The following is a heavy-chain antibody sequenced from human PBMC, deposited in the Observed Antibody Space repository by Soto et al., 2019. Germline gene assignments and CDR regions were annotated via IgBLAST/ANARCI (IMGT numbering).Heavy chain of an antibody. Sequence: QVQLVQSGAEVKKPGSSVTVSCKASGGTFSSYAFSWVRQAPGQGLEWMGVIVPKLATANYAQKFQGRVTITADESTSTVKMDLSSLTSEDTAIYYCARWGGMVGETTSSGALDFWGQGTPVTVSS. J-gene: IGHJ4*02. CDR1: GGTFSSYA. V-gene: IGHV1-69*01. D-gene: IGHD1-26*01. CDR3: ARWGGMVGETTSSGALDF. CDR2: IVPKLATA.